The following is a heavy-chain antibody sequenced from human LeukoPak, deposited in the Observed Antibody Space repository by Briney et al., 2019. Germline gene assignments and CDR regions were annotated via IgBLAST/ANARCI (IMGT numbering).Heavy chain of an antibody. CDR1: GFTFSTYT. CDR2: ISYDGSNK. Sequence: PGGSLRLSCAASGFTFSTYTIHWVRQAPGKGLEWVAVISYDGSNKYYADSVKGRFTISRDSAKNSLYLQMNSLRAEDTAVYYCAGEHLGSYYVPDYWGQGTLVTVSS. V-gene: IGHV3-30*04. J-gene: IGHJ4*02. D-gene: IGHD1-26*01. CDR3: AGEHLGSYYVPDY.